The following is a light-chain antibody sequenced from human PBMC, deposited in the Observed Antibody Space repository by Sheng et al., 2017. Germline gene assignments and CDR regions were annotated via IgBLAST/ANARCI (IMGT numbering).Light chain of an antibody. Sequence: QSALTQPRSVSGSPGQSVTISCTGTSSDVGGYNYVSWYQQHPGKAPKLMIYDVSKRPSGVSNRFSGFKSGNTASLTISGLQAEDEADYYCSSYTSSSTVVFGGGTKLTVL. CDR1: SSDVGGYNY. J-gene: IGLJ2*01. CDR3: SSYTSSSTVV. CDR2: DVS. V-gene: IGLV2-11*01.